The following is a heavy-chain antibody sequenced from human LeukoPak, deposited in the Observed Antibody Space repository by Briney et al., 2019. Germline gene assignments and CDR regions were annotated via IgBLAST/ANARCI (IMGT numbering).Heavy chain of an antibody. J-gene: IGHJ4*02. D-gene: IGHD6-19*01. Sequence: GGSLRLSCAASGFTVSSNYMSWVRQAPGKGLEWVSVIYSGGSTYYADSVKGRFTISRDNSKNTLYLQMNSLRAEDTAVYYCARGPSEGSGWYSYYFDYWGQGTLVTVSS. CDR3: ARGPSEGSGWYSYYFDY. V-gene: IGHV3-53*05. CDR2: IYSGGST. CDR1: GFTVSSNY.